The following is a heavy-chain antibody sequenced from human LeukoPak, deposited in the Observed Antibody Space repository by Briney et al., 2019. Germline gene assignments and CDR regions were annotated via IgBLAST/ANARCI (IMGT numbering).Heavy chain of an antibody. V-gene: IGHV4-59*08. D-gene: IGHD6-19*01. J-gene: IGHJ4*02. CDR3: ARWYSSGWAFDY. Sequence: KSSETLSLTCSVSGGTISSYYWNWLRQPPGKGLEWIGYIHYSGSTKYNPSLKSRVTISVDTSKNQFSLKLSSVTAADTAVYYCARWYSSGWAFDYWGQGTLVTVSS. CDR1: GGTISSYY. CDR2: IHYSGST.